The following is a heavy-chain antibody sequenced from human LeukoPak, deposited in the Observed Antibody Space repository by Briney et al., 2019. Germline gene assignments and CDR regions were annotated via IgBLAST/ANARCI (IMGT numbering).Heavy chain of an antibody. Sequence: PSETLSLTCAVYGGSFSVYYWSWIRQPPGKGLEWIGEINHSGSTNYNPSLKSRVTISVDTSKNQFSLKLSSVTAADTAVYYCARVPGYSSGWYGRTYYFDYWGQGTLVTVPS. D-gene: IGHD6-19*01. CDR3: ARVPGYSSGWYGRTYYFDY. CDR1: GGSFSVYY. V-gene: IGHV4-34*01. CDR2: INHSGST. J-gene: IGHJ4*02.